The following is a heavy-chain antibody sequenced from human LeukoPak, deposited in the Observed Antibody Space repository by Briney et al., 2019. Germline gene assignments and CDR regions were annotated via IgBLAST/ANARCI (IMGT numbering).Heavy chain of an antibody. V-gene: IGHV3-7*01. CDR3: ARDRFGIAARPFDY. Sequence: GGSLRLSCAASGFTFRSYWMSWVRQAPRNGLEWVASIKHDGSERYYVDAVKGRFTISRDNAKTSLYLQMNGMRAEDTAVYYCARDRFGIAARPFDYWGQGTLVTVSS. CDR2: IKHDGSER. CDR1: GFTFRSYW. J-gene: IGHJ4*02. D-gene: IGHD6-6*01.